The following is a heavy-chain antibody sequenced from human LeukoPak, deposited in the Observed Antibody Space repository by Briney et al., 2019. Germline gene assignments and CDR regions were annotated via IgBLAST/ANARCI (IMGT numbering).Heavy chain of an antibody. Sequence: GGSLRLSCAASGFTFSSYTMNWVRQAPGKGLEWVSYISPGSTTIYYADSVKGRFTISRDNAKNSLYLQMNSLRDEDTAVYYCARGVDYWGQGTLVTVSS. J-gene: IGHJ4*02. V-gene: IGHV3-48*02. CDR2: ISPGSTTI. CDR3: ARGVDY. CDR1: GFTFSSYT.